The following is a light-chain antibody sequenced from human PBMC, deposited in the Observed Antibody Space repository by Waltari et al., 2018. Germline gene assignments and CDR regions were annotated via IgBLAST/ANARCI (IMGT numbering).Light chain of an antibody. V-gene: IGKV3-20*01. J-gene: IGKJ4*01. CDR1: QSITNNY. CDR2: HAS. Sequence: DIVLTQSPGTLSLSPGERASLSCRASQSITNNYLAWYQQIPGQAPRGLIYHASTRANGIPDRFSGSGSGTDFTLTISRLEPEDFAVYYCQKYGSTPRPFGGGTKVEIK. CDR3: QKYGSTPRP.